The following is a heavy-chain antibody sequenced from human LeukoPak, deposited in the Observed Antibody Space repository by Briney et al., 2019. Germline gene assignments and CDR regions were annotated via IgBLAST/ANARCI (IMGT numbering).Heavy chain of an antibody. CDR2: IYSGGST. CDR1: GFTVSSNY. V-gene: IGHV3-53*01. CDR3: ARARADYDILTGYFDY. D-gene: IGHD3-9*01. J-gene: IGHJ4*02. Sequence: PGGSLRLSCVASGFTVSSNYMSWVRQAPGKGLEWVSVIYSGGSTYYADSVKGRFTISRDNSKNTLYLQMNSLRAEDTAVYYCARARADYDILTGYFDYWGQGTLVTVSS.